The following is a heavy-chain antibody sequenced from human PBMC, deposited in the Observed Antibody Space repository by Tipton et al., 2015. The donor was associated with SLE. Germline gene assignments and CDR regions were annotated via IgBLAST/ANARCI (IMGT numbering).Heavy chain of an antibody. Sequence: TLSLTCTVSGGSINNYYWTWIRQPPGNGLEWIGYISYSGSTNYNPSLKSRLTISVDTSKNQFSLRLNSVTAADTAVYYCARDPNFGDPGTFDYWGQGTLVTVSS. CDR1: GGSINNYY. J-gene: IGHJ4*02. CDR3: ARDPNFGDPGTFDY. D-gene: IGHD4-17*01. V-gene: IGHV4-59*01. CDR2: ISYSGST.